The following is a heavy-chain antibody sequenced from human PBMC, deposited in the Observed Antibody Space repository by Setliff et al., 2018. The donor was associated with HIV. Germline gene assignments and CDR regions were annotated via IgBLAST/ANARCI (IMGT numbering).Heavy chain of an antibody. J-gene: IGHJ4*02. V-gene: IGHV3-33*06. CDR2: IWYDGSNK. CDR1: GFPFSSYG. CDR3: AKEARIAVAGTYIDY. Sequence: LSLSCAASGFPFSSYGMHWVRQAPGKGLEWVAVIWYDGSNKYYADSVKGRFTISRDSSKNTLYLQMNSLRAEDTAVYYCAKEARIAVAGTYIDYWGQGTLVTVSS. D-gene: IGHD6-19*01.